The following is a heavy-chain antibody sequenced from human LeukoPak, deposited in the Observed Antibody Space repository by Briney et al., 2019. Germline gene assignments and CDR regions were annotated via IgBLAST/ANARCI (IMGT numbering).Heavy chain of an antibody. V-gene: IGHV3-30*02. Sequence: GGSLRLSCAASGFTFSSYGMHWVRQAPGKGLEWVAFIRYDGSNKYYADSVKGRFTISGDNSKNTLYLQMNSLRAEDTAVYYCAKERIVVVPAATRWLDPWGQGTLVTVSS. J-gene: IGHJ5*02. CDR2: IRYDGSNK. D-gene: IGHD2-2*01. CDR1: GFTFSSYG. CDR3: AKERIVVVPAATRWLDP.